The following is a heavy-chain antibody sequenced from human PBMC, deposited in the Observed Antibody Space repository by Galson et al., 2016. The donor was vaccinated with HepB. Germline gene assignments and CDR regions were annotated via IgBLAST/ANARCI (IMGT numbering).Heavy chain of an antibody. CDR2: INGGTHCT. V-gene: IGHV3-23*01. D-gene: IGHD6-19*01. Sequence: SLRLSCAASGFTFSGYAMSWVRQAPGKGLEWVSRINGGTHCTYYADSVKGRFTISRDNSKNTLDLQMNSLRVEDTAVYYCAKDDAVGGGYPDYWGQGTLVTVSS. CDR3: AKDDAVGGGYPDY. CDR1: GFTFSGYA. J-gene: IGHJ4*02.